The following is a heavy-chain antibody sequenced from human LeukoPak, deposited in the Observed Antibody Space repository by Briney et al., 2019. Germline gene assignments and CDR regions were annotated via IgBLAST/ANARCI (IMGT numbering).Heavy chain of an antibody. V-gene: IGHV1-2*06. CDR1: GYTFTGYY. J-gene: IGHJ3*02. CDR3: ARGIMIAFGGVIPRAFGI. Sequence: ASVKVSCKASGYTFTGYYMHWVRQASGQGLEWMGRINPNSGGTNYAQKFQGRVTMTRDTSISTAYMELSRLRSDDTAVYYCARGIMIAFGGVIPRAFGIWGQGTMVTVSS. D-gene: IGHD3-16*02. CDR2: INPNSGGT.